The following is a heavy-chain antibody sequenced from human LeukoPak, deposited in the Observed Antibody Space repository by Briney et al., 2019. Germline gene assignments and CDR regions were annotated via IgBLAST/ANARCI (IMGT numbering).Heavy chain of an antibody. V-gene: IGHV4-39*07. Sequence: SETLSLTCTVSGGSISSSSYYWGWIRQPPGKGLVWIGSIYYSGSTYYNPSLKSRVTISVDTSKNQFSLKLSSVTAADTAVYYCARGVRSSSWYPDAFDIWGQGTMVTVSS. CDR2: IYYSGST. CDR1: GGSISSSSYY. D-gene: IGHD6-13*01. CDR3: ARGVRSSSWYPDAFDI. J-gene: IGHJ3*02.